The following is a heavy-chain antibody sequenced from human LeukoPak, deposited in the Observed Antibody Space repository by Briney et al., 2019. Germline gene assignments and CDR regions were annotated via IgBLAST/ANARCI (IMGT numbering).Heavy chain of an antibody. J-gene: IGHJ4*02. CDR1: GFVFSYYG. CDR2: ISSGGSDI. CDR3: ASGYDFSSGSKRGFDN. V-gene: IGHV3-48*01. D-gene: IGHD3-3*01. Sequence: GGSLRLSCAASGFVFSYYGFNWVRQAQGKGLEWISYISSGGSDIFYADSVKGRFTISRDNAKSSVFLQMSSLRGEDTAVYYCASGYDFSSGSKRGFDNWGQGALVTVSS.